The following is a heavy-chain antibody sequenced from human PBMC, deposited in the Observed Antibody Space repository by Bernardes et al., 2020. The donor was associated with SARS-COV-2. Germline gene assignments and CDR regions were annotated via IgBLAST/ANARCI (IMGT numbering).Heavy chain of an antibody. CDR2: IFFSGST. D-gene: IGHD3-10*01. J-gene: IGHJ5*02. Sequence: SETLSLTCTVSGGSINSASYYWTWIRQPAGKGLEWIGRIFFSGSTDYNPSLKSRVTISLDTSRNQFSLRLTSVTAADTAVYYCVRDVPYYRDSGTSDWFDPWGQGTLVTVSS. CDR3: VRDVPYYRDSGTSDWFDP. V-gene: IGHV4-61*02. CDR1: GGSINSASYY.